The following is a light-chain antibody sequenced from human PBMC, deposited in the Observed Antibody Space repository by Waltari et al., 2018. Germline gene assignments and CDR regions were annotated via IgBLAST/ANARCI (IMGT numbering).Light chain of an antibody. CDR3: QSYDSSLSGPYVV. CDR1: SSNIGAGYD. J-gene: IGLJ2*01. V-gene: IGLV1-40*01. Sequence: QSVLTQPPSVSGAPGQRVTISCTGSSSNIGAGYDVHWYQQLPGTAPKLPINGKRKRPSGVPDRFSGSKSGTSASLAITGLQAEDEADYYCQSYDSSLSGPYVVFGGGTKLTVL. CDR2: GKR.